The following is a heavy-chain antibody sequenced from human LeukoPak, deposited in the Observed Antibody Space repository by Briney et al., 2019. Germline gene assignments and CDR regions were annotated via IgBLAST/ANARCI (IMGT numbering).Heavy chain of an antibody. CDR2: IIPIFGTA. D-gene: IGHD4-23*01. V-gene: IGHV1-69*01. CDR3: ARDYGGNSGLDY. J-gene: IGHJ4*02. CDR1: GGTFSSYA. Sequence: SVKVSCKASGGTFSSYAISWVRQAPGQGPEWMGGIIPIFGTANYAQKFQGRVTITADESTSTAYMELSSLRSEDTAVYYCARDYGGNSGLDYWGQGTLVTVSS.